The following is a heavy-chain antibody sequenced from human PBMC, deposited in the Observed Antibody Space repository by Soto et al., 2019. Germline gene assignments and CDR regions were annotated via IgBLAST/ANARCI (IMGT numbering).Heavy chain of an antibody. Sequence: GGSLRLSCAASGFTFSSYGMHWVRQAPGKGLEWVAVIWYDGSNKYYADSVKGRFTISRDNSKNTLYLQMNSLRAEDTAVYYCVRDWGAPNYYYYMDVWGKGTTVTVS. CDR3: VRDWGAPNYYYYMDV. V-gene: IGHV3-33*01. CDR2: IWYDGSNK. CDR1: GFTFSSYG. D-gene: IGHD3-16*01. J-gene: IGHJ6*03.